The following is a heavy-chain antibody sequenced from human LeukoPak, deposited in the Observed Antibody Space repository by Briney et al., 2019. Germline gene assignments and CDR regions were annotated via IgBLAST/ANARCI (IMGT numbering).Heavy chain of an antibody. CDR1: GGSFSGYY. V-gene: IGHV4-34*01. J-gene: IGHJ3*02. CDR3: ARGKQLERSPAFDI. Sequence: SETLSLTCAVYGGSFSGYYWSWLRQPPGKGLEWLGEINHSGSTNYNPSLKSRVTISVDTSKNQFSLKLSSVTAADTAVYYCARGKQLERSPAFDIWGQGTMVTVAS. CDR2: INHSGST. D-gene: IGHD1-1*01.